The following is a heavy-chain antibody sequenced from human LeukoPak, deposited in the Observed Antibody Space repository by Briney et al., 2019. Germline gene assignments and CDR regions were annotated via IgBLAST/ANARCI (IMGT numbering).Heavy chain of an antibody. D-gene: IGHD3-22*01. V-gene: IGHV3-30*03. Sequence: GGSLRLSCASSRFTFSNSIFHWVRQPPGKGLEWVAAMSFDGFSKYYADSVKGRFTISRDDSRSTVDLQLSSLRPDDTAVYYCAREGHTSGYCGCFDNCGQGTAVAVSS. CDR1: RFTFSNSI. CDR2: MSFDGFSK. CDR3: AREGHTSGYCGCFDN. J-gene: IGHJ3*02.